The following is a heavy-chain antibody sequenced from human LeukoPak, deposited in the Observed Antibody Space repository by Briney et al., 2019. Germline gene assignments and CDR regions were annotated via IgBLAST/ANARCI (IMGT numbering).Heavy chain of an antibody. Sequence: PSETLSLTCSVSGTSITPYSWSWIRQPPGRGLEWIGYFYTSGSTNYNPSLKSRVTISVDTSKNQFSLKLSSVTAADTAVYYCARHFDSSSWYRDAFDIWGQGTMVTVSS. CDR2: FYTSGST. D-gene: IGHD6-13*01. J-gene: IGHJ3*02. CDR3: ARHFDSSSWYRDAFDI. V-gene: IGHV4-4*09. CDR1: GTSITPYS.